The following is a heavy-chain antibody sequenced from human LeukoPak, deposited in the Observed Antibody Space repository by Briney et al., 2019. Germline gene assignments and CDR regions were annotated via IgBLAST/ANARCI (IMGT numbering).Heavy chain of an antibody. D-gene: IGHD2-2*01. CDR2: IYHSGST. CDR3: ASSYCSSTSCSYAFDI. Sequence: SQTLSLTCAVSGGSISSGGYSWSWIRQPPGKGLEWIGYIYHSGSTYYNPSLKSRVTISVDRSKNQFSLKLSSVTAADTAVYYCASSYCSSTSCSYAFDIWGQGTMVTVSS. J-gene: IGHJ3*02. V-gene: IGHV4-30-2*02. CDR1: GGSISSGGYS.